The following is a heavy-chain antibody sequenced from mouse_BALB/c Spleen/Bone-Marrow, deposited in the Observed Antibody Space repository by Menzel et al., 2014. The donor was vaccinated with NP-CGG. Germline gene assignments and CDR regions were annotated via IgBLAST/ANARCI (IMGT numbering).Heavy chain of an antibody. V-gene: IGHV1-82*01. D-gene: IGHD1-1*01. J-gene: IGHJ4*01. CDR1: GYEFSDSW. Sequence: QVQLKESGPELVRPGASVKISCKASGYEFSDSWMNWVKQRPGQGLEWIGRIYPGDGDSIYNGKFKGKATLTSDKFSSTAYMQLSGLTSVDSAVYFCARSLSVVTPMDYWGQGTSVTVSS. CDR3: ARSLSVVTPMDY. CDR2: IYPGDGDS.